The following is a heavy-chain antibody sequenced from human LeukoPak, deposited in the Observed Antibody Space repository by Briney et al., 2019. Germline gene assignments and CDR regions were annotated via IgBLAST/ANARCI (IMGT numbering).Heavy chain of an antibody. CDR1: GFNFVDYA. CDR3: AKDIGSQFGELLYPNAFDK. D-gene: IGHD3-10*01. CDR2: ISWNSGSI. J-gene: IGHJ3*02. Sequence: GGSLRLSCTASGFNFVDYAMHWVRQVPGKGLEWVSGISWNSGSIVYADSVKGRFTISRDNAKDSLYLQMNSLKPEDMALYYCAKDIGSQFGELLYPNAFDKWGQGTTVTVSS. V-gene: IGHV3-9*03.